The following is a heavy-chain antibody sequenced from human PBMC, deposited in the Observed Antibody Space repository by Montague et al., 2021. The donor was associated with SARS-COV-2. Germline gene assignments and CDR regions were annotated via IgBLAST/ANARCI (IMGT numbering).Heavy chain of an antibody. CDR1: DGSFSDYS. CDR2: INHRGST. Sequence: SETLSLTCAVYDGSFSDYSWTWIRQPPGKGLEWIGEINHRGSTNYNPSLNSRVTISVDTSKNQFSLKMTSVTAADTAVYYCARGRQHINMVVVVVTGGEYYLDFGDREPWSPSPQ. V-gene: IGHV4-34*01. D-gene: IGHD3-22*01. CDR3: ARGRQHINMVVVVVTGGEYYLDF. J-gene: IGHJ4*02.